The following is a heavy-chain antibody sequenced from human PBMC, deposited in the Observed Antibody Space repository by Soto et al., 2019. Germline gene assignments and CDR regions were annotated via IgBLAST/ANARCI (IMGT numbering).Heavy chain of an antibody. CDR1: GFTFSSYG. J-gene: IGHJ4*02. CDR3: ARGLIGATVTVYYFDY. D-gene: IGHD4-4*01. V-gene: IGHV3-33*01. CDR2: IWYDGSNK. Sequence: QVQLVESGGGVVQPGRSLRLSCAASGFTFSSYGMHWVRQAPGKGLEWVAVIWYDGSNKYYADSVKGRFTISRDNSKNTLYLQMNRLRAEDTAVYYCARGLIGATVTVYYFDYWGQGTLVTVSS.